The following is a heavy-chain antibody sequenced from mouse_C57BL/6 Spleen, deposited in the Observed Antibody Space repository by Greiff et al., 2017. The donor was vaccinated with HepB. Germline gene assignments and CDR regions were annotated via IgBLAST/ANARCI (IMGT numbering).Heavy chain of an antibody. CDR2: IYPGSGST. V-gene: IGHV1-55*01. Sequence: QVQLQQPGAELVKPGASVKMSCKASGYTFTSYWITWVKQRPGQGLEWIGDIYPGSGSTNYNEKFKSKATLTVDTSSGTAYRQLSSLTSGDSAVYYCASSGMYYYGSSAAWFAYWGQGTLVTVSA. CDR3: ASSGMYYYGSSAAWFAY. J-gene: IGHJ3*01. D-gene: IGHD1-1*01. CDR1: GYTFTSYW.